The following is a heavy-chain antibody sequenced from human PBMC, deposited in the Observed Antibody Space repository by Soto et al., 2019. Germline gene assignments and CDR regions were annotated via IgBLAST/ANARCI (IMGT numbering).Heavy chain of an antibody. J-gene: IGHJ4*02. CDR1: GGSISSAGYY. CDR2: IYSSGVT. Sequence: QVQLQESGPGLVQPSQTLSLTCTVSGGSISSAGYYWSWIRQHPGKGLEWIGYIYSSGVTYYDPSLKSRVTMSVDMSKNQFSLRLSSVTAADTAVYYCATKPNGLYYFDYWCQGALVTVSS. D-gene: IGHD2-8*01. V-gene: IGHV4-31*03. CDR3: ATKPNGLYYFDY.